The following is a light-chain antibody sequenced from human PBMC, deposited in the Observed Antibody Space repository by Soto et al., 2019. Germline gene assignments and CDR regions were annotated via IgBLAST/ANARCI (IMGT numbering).Light chain of an antibody. V-gene: IGKV3-20*01. J-gene: IGKJ3*01. CDR2: GAS. CDR1: QSVSSSY. Sequence: EIVLTQSPGTLSLSPGERATLSCRASQSVSSSYLAWYQQKPGQAPRLLVYGASSRATGIPDRFSCSGSGTDFTRTTSRLEPEDFAVYYCQQYGSSPLFTFGPGTKVDIK. CDR3: QQYGSSPLFT.